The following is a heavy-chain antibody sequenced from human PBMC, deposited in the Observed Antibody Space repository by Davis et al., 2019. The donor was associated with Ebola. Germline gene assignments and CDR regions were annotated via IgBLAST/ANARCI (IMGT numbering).Heavy chain of an antibody. D-gene: IGHD2-2*01. V-gene: IGHV5-51*01. J-gene: IGHJ6*03. CDR2: IYPGDSDT. Sequence: GESLKISCKGSGYSFTGYWIGWVRQMPGKGLEWMGIIYPGDSDTRYSPSFQGQVTISADKSISTAYLQWSSLKASDTAMYYCARGGYCSSTSCYHPNYYYMDVWSKGTTVTVSS. CDR1: GYSFTGYW. CDR3: ARGGYCSSTSCYHPNYYYMDV.